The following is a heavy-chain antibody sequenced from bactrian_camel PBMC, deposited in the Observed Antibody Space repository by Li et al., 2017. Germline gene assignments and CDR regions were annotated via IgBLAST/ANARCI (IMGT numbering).Heavy chain of an antibody. V-gene: IGHV3S42*01. Sequence: DVQLVESGGGSVQAGGSLRLSCAVSGDSIRRYSVGWFRQAPGKEREGLAVIDLGGGAETYIDSVKGRFSISKDNAGSTLYLQMNDLRPEDTAMYFCAARPINTRDCVAGGTAEFGYWGQGTQVTVS. CDR3: AARPINTRDCVAGGTAEFGY. D-gene: IGHD1*01. J-gene: IGHJ6*01. CDR2: IDLGGGAE. CDR1: GDSIRRYS.